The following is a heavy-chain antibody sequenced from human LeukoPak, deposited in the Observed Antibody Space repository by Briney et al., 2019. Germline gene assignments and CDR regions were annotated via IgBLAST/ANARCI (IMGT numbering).Heavy chain of an antibody. D-gene: IGHD6-13*01. J-gene: IGHJ5*02. CDR3: AXGXSGXSWALNWFDP. Sequence: GGSLRLSCAASGFTFSDYWMSWVRQAAGNGLEWVANINKDGSEKYYVDSVKGRFTISRDNAKNSLFRQMNSLRAEDRAVYYCAXGXSGXSWALNWFDPWGQGTLVTVSS. CDR2: INKDGSEK. CDR1: GFTFSDYW. V-gene: IGHV3-7*01.